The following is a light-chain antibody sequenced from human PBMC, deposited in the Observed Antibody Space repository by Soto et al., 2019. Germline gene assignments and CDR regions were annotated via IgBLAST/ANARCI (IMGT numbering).Light chain of an antibody. J-gene: IGKJ4*01. CDR3: EQSNSAPLTFPLT. CDR2: GAS. V-gene: IGKV1-39*01. CDR1: QNIRNF. Sequence: DIQMTQSPSSLSASVGDRVTITCRASQNIRNFLNWYQQKPGKAPKLLIYGASSLESGVPPRFSGSGSGTYFTLTITSLQPEDFATYFCEQSNSAPLTFPLTFGGGNKMEIK.